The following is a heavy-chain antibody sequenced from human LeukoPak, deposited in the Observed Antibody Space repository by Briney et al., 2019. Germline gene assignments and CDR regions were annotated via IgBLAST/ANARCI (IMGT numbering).Heavy chain of an antibody. D-gene: IGHD2-15*01. V-gene: IGHV3-7*01. J-gene: IGHJ4*02. CDR3: AREGDYYCSGGSCYDY. CDR2: IKQDGSEK. CDR1: GFTFRSHA. Sequence: SGGSLRLSCAASGFTFRSHAMSWVRQAPGKGLEWVANIKQDGSEKYYVDSVKGRFTISRDNAKNSLYLQMNSLRAEDTAVYYCAREGDYYCSGGSCYDYWGQGTLVTVSS.